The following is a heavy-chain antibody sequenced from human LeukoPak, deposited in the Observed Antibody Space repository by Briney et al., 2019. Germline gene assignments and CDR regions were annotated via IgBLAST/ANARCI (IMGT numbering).Heavy chain of an antibody. Sequence: PGGSLRLSCAASGFTFSSYAMSWVRQAPGRGLEWVSAISGSGGSTYYADSVKGRFTISRDNSKNTLYLQMSSLRAEDTAVYYCARGGPDYYDSSGYRYFDYWGQGTLVTVSS. CDR3: ARGGPDYYDSSGYRYFDY. V-gene: IGHV3-23*01. CDR1: GFTFSSYA. CDR2: ISGSGGST. D-gene: IGHD3-22*01. J-gene: IGHJ4*02.